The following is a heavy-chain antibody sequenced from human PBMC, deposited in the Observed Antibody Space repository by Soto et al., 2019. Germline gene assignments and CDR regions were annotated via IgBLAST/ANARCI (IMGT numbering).Heavy chain of an antibody. CDR1: GFTFSSYA. D-gene: IGHD1-20*01. V-gene: IGHV3-23*01. CDR2: VSGSGGST. J-gene: IGHJ4*02. CDR3: AKPPDYNWNDY. Sequence: LRLSCAASGFTFSSYAMSWVRQAPGKGLEWISAVSGSGGSTYYADSVKGRFTISRDNSKDTLYLQMNNLRAEDTAVYYCAKPPDYNWNDYWGQGTLVTV.